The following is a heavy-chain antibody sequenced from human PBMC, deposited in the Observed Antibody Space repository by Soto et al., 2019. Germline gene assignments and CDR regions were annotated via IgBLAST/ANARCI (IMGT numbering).Heavy chain of an antibody. V-gene: IGHV4-31*03. Sequence: PSVTLSLTCTVSGGSISSGGNYWSWIRQHPGKALEWIGYIYYSGSTYYNPSLKSRVTISVDTSKNQFSLKLSSVTAADTAVYYCARVDNGVFGYWGQGTVVTVSS. CDR2: IYYSGST. CDR1: GGSISSGGNY. J-gene: IGHJ4*02. D-gene: IGHD1-20*01. CDR3: ARVDNGVFGY.